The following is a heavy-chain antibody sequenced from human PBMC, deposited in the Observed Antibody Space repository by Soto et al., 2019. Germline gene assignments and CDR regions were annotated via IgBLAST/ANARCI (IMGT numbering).Heavy chain of an antibody. J-gene: IGHJ5*02. D-gene: IGHD2-15*01. V-gene: IGHV3-30-3*01. CDR1: GFTFSSYA. CDR2: ISYDGSNK. CDR3: ARGGRKIGYCSGGSCLSRQENNWFDP. Sequence: GGSLRLSCAASGFTFSSYAMHWVRQAPGKGLEWVAVISYDGSNKYYADSVKGRFTISIDNAKNSLYLQMNSLRAEDTAVYYCARGGRKIGYCSGGSCLSRQENNWFDPWGQGTLVTVSS.